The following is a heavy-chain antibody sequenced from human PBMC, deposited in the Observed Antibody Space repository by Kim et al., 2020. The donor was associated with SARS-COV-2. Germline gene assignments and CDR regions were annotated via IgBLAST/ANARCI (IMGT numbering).Heavy chain of an antibody. CDR1: GYTFTSYY. V-gene: IGHV1-46*01. CDR2: INPSGGST. CDR3: ARDTVAATGRRTDYYYYYGMDV. J-gene: IGHJ6*02. D-gene: IGHD2-15*01. Sequence: ASVKVSCKASGYTFTSYYMHWVRQAPGQGLEWMGIINPSGGSTSYAQKFQGRVTMTRDTSTSTVYMELSSLRSEDTAVYYCARDTVAATGRRTDYYYYYGMDVWGQGTTVTVSS.